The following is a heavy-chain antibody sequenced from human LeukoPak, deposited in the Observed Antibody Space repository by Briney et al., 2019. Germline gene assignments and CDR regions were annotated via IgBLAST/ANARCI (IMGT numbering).Heavy chain of an antibody. CDR1: GYSFTSYW. V-gene: IGHV5-51*01. CDR2: IYPGDSDT. D-gene: IGHD3-10*01. Sequence: GESLKISCKGSGYSFTSYWIGWVRQMPGKGLEWMGIIYPGDSDTRYGPSFQGQVTISADKSISTAYLQWSNLKASDTAMYYCARQRATTLVRGDMAPDFWGQGTLVTVSS. J-gene: IGHJ4*02. CDR3: ARQRATTLVRGDMAPDF.